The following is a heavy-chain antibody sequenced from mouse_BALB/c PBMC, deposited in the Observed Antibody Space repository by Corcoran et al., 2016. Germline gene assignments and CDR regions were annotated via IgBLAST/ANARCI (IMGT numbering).Heavy chain of an antibody. CDR3: ARTYYGSTWFAY. Sequence: EVQLQQSGPVLMTPGASVKISCKTSGYTFTEYTMHWVKQSHGKSLEWIGGINPNNGGSSYNQKFKGKATLTVDKSSSTAYMELRSLTSEDSAVYYCARTYYGSTWFAYWGQGTLVTVSA. CDR2: INPNNGGS. J-gene: IGHJ3*01. V-gene: IGHV1-26*01. CDR1: GYTFTEYT. D-gene: IGHD1-1*01.